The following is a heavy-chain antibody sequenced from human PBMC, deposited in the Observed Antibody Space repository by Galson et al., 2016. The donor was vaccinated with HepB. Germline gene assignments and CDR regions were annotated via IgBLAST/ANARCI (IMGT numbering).Heavy chain of an antibody. D-gene: IGHD2-21*02. CDR3: AKSLLGVTLVSYYYGMDV. Sequence: SLRLSCAASGFTLGNYWMNWARQAPGKGLEWVSGISGSGGSTYYADSVEGRFTISRDNSKNTLYLQMKSLRAEDTAVYYCAKSLLGVTLVSYYYGMDVWGQGTTVTVSS. CDR2: ISGSGGST. J-gene: IGHJ6*02. CDR1: GFTLGNYW. V-gene: IGHV3-23*01.